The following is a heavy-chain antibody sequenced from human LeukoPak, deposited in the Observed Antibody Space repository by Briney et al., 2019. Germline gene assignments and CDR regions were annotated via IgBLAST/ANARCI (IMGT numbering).Heavy chain of an antibody. V-gene: IGHV3-23*01. CDR2: ISSSGDTT. CDR3: AKDFGESWFDP. CDR1: GFTFSNYA. J-gene: IGHJ5*02. D-gene: IGHD3-10*01. Sequence: GGSLRLSCAASGFTFSNYAMSWVRQAPGKGLEWVSSISSSGDTTYYADSVKGRFPISSDNSKNTLSLQMNSLGAEDTALYYCAKDFGESWFDPWGQGTLVTVSS.